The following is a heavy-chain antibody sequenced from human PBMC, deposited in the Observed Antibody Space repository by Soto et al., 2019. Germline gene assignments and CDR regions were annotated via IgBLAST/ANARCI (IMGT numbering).Heavy chain of an antibody. V-gene: IGHV4-30-4*01. CDR3: ARDRTGTSEYDY. J-gene: IGHJ4*02. CDR1: GGSISSSDSH. D-gene: IGHD1-1*01. CDR2: ISYTGDT. Sequence: PSETLSLTCTVSGGSISSSDSHWSWIRHPPGAGLEWIGYISYTGDTSYSPSLKSRLTISLDRSKNHFSLNLNSVTAADSAVYFCARDRTGTSEYDYWGQGTLVTVSS.